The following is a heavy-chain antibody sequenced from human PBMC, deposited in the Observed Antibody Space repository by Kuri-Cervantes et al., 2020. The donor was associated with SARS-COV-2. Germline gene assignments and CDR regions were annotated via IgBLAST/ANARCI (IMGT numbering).Heavy chain of an antibody. CDR2: ISGGST. Sequence: GGSLRLSCAASGFTVSSNEMSWVRQAPGKGLEWVSSISGGSTYYADSRKGRFTISRDNSKNTLHLQMNSLRAEDTAVYYCAKHQILYGDYSLFDYWGQGTLVTVSS. CDR1: GFTVSSNE. V-gene: IGHV3-38-3*01. D-gene: IGHD4-17*01. CDR3: AKHQILYGDYSLFDY. J-gene: IGHJ4*02.